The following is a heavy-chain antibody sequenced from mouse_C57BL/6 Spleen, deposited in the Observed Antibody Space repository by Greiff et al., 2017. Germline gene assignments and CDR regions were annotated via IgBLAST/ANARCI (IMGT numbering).Heavy chain of an antibody. V-gene: IGHV1-69*01. CDR1: GYSFTRYW. CDR3: ARRGRSTRYFDV. J-gene: IGHJ1*03. Sequence: QVQLQQPGAELVMPWASVKLSCKASGYSFTRYWMHWVKQRPGQGLEWIGEIDPSDSYTNSNQKVKGKSTLTGDKASSTDYMQLSSRTSEDSAVYYCARRGRSTRYFDVWGTGTTVTVSS. D-gene: IGHD5-1*01. CDR2: IDPSDSYT.